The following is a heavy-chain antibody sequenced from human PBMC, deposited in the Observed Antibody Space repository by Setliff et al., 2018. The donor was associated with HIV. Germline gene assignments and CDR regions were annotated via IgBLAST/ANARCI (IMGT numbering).Heavy chain of an antibody. V-gene: IGHV4-4*09. CDR1: GGSISSYY. D-gene: IGHD3-22*01. CDR3: ARGLSFYDPGGFDY. Sequence: PSETLSLTCTVSGGSISSYYWSWIRQPPGKGLEWIGYIYTSGSTNYNPSLKGRATISVDTSKNQFSLKLSSVTAADTAVYYCARGLSFYDPGGFDYWGQGTLVTVSS. CDR2: IYTSGST. J-gene: IGHJ4*02.